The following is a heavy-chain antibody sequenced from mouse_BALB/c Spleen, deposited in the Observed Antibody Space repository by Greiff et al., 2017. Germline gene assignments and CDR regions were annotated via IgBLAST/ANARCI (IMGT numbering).Heavy chain of an antibody. CDR2: ISSGSSTI. V-gene: IGHV5-17*02. CDR1: GFTFSSFG. J-gene: IGHJ4*01. Sequence: EVKLMESGGGLVQPGGSRKLSCAASGFTFSSFGMHWVRQAPEKGLEWVAYISSGSSTIYYADTVKGRFTISRDNPKNTLFLQMTSLRSEDTAMYYCARYYGSSYDYYAMDYWGQGTSVTVSS. CDR3: ARYYGSSYDYYAMDY. D-gene: IGHD1-1*01.